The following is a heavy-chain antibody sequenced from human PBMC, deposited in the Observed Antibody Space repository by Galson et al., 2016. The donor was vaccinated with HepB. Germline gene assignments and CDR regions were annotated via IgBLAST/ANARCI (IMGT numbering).Heavy chain of an antibody. J-gene: IGHJ5*02. CDR1: GFTFRDYT. D-gene: IGHD2-21*02. CDR3: ARGPFCDGDCYSLYNWFDP. Sequence: SLRLSCAASGFTFRDYTMNWVRQAPGKGLEWVSSVSSSSRYIYYADSVKGRFTISRDNAKTSVSLQMNSLRAEATAVYYCARGPFCDGDCYSLYNWFDPWGQGTLVTVSS. CDR2: VSSSSRYI. V-gene: IGHV3-21*01.